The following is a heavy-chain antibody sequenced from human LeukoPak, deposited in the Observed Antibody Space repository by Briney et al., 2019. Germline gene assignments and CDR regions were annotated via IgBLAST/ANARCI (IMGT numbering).Heavy chain of an antibody. Sequence: GGSLRLSCAASGFTFSSYSMNWVRQAPGKGLEWVSSISSSSSYIYYADSVKGRFTISRDNAKNSLYLQMNSLRAEDTAVYYCARVGWSARPFDYWGQGTLVTVSS. V-gene: IGHV3-21*01. CDR1: GFTFSSYS. J-gene: IGHJ4*02. CDR2: ISSSSSYI. D-gene: IGHD6-6*01. CDR3: ARVGWSARPFDY.